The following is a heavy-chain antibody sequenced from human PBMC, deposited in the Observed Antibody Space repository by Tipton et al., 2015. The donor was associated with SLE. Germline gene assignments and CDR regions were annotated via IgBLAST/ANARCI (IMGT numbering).Heavy chain of an antibody. Sequence: GSLRLSCAASGFTVSSNYMSWVRQAPGKGLEWVSIIYSSGSTYYADSVKGRFTISRDISKNTLYLQMNSLRAEDTAVYYCAREMDSSGFSDAFDKWGQGTMVTVSS. J-gene: IGHJ3*02. CDR1: GFTVSSNY. V-gene: IGHV3-66*01. CDR2: IYSSGST. CDR3: AREMDSSGFSDAFDK. D-gene: IGHD3-22*01.